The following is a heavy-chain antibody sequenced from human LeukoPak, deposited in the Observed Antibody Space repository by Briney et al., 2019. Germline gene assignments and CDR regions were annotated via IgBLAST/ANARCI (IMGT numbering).Heavy chain of an antibody. CDR2: ISSTGATI. CDR3: AKYRNPDDYGDYVSFSPHAFDI. CDR1: GFTFSSYE. Sequence: GSLRLSCGASGFTFSSYEMIWVRQAPGKGLEWISYISSTGATIHYADSVKGRFTISRDNSKNTLYLQMNSLRVEDTAVYYCAKYRNPDDYGDYVSFSPHAFDIWGQGTMVTVSS. V-gene: IGHV3-48*03. D-gene: IGHD4-17*01. J-gene: IGHJ3*02.